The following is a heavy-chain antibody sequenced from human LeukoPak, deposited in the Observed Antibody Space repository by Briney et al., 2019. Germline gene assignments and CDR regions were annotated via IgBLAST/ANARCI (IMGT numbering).Heavy chain of an antibody. CDR3: ARRAGTNFYYYYMDV. V-gene: IGHV4-30-4*01. CDR2: IFYSGST. Sequence: SQTLSLTCTVSGGSISSSDYYWSWIRQPPGKGLEWIGYIFYSGSTYYNPSLKSRVTISIDTSKNQFSLKLNSVTAADTAVYYCARRAGTNFYYYYMDVWGKGTTVTVSS. CDR1: GGSISSSDYY. D-gene: IGHD6-13*01. J-gene: IGHJ6*03.